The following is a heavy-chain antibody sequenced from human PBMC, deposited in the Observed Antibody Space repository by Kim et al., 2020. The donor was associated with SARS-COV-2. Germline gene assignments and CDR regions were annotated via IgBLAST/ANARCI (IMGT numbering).Heavy chain of an antibody. CDR3: ASLRLGELSLFSDAFDI. CDR1: GFTFSSYS. Sequence: GGSLRLSCAASGFTFSSYSMNWVRQAPGKGLEWVSSISSSSSYIYYADSVKGRFTISRDNAKNSLYLQMNSLRAEDTAVYYCASLRLGELSLFSDAFDIWGPGTMVTPSS. CDR2: ISSSSSYI. V-gene: IGHV3-21*01. D-gene: IGHD3-16*02. J-gene: IGHJ3*02.